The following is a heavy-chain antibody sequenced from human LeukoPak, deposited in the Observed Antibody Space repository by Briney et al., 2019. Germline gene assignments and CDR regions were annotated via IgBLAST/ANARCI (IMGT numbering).Heavy chain of an antibody. Sequence: ASVKVSCKASGHTFTSYGISWVRQAPGQGPEWMGWISAYNGNTNYAQKLQGRVTMTTDTSTSTAYMELRSLRSDDTAVYYCARDYGPTHYYGSGTLLSPDYWGQGTLVTVSS. D-gene: IGHD3-10*01. CDR3: ARDYGPTHYYGSGTLLSPDY. CDR1: GHTFTSYG. V-gene: IGHV1-18*01. J-gene: IGHJ4*02. CDR2: ISAYNGNT.